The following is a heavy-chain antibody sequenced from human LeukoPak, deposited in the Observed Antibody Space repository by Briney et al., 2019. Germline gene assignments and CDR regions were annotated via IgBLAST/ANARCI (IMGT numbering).Heavy chain of an antibody. CDR3: ARQYYDILTDPNYFDS. CDR2: MLPGDSDT. Sequence: ESLKICCKGSGYSFSNYWIGWVRQMPGKGLEWVGIMLPGDSDTRYSPSFQGQVTMSADKSISTAYLQWSSLKAADTAMYYCARQYYDILTDPNYFDSWGQGTLVTVSS. J-gene: IGHJ4*02. D-gene: IGHD3-9*01. CDR1: GYSFSNYW. V-gene: IGHV5-51*01.